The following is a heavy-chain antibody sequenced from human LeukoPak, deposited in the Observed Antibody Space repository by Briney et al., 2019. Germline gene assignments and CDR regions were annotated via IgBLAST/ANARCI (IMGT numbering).Heavy chain of an antibody. J-gene: IGHJ6*02. CDR2: ISYDGSNK. V-gene: IGHV3-30-3*01. D-gene: IGHD4-11*01. CDR1: GFTFSSYA. CDR3: AREGYSNSNHYYGMDV. Sequence: PGGSLRLSCAASGFTFSSYAMHWVRQAPGKGLEWVAVISYDGSNKYYADSVKGRFTISRDNSKNTLYLQMNSLRAEDTAVYYCAREGYSNSNHYYGMDVWGQGTTVTVSS.